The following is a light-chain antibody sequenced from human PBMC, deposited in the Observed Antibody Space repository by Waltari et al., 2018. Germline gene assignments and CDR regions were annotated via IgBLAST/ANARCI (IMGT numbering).Light chain of an antibody. CDR3: QSYDRPVSSWV. Sequence: QAVLTQPPSVSGAPGQRVTISCTGSSSNIGADYDVHCYQQLPGKTPKLIIYNNDNRPAGVRVRFSGSKSGTSGSLAITGREADDEADYYCQSYDRPVSSWVFGGGTKLTVL. CDR2: NND. V-gene: IGLV1-40*01. J-gene: IGLJ3*02. CDR1: SSNIGADYD.